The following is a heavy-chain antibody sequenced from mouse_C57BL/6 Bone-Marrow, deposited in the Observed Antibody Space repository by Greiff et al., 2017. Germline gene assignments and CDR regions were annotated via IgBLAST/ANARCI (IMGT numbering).Heavy chain of an antibody. D-gene: IGHD1-1*01. J-gene: IGHJ1*03. V-gene: IGHV14-4*01. CDR2: IDPENGDT. CDR3: TTPITTVVAPWYFDV. Sequence: EVQLQQSGPELVRPGASVKLSCTASGFNITDDYMHWVKQRPEQGLEWIGWIDPENGDTEYASKFQGKATITADTSSHTAYLQLSSLTSEDTAVYYCTTPITTVVAPWYFDVWGTGTTVTVSS. CDR1: GFNITDDY.